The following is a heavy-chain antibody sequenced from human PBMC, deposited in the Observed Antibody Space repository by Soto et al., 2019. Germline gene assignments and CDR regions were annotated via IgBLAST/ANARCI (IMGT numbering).Heavy chain of an antibody. J-gene: IGHJ4*02. CDR3: AKDKDFGVVTFDY. V-gene: IGHV3-23*04. Sequence: VELVESGGGVVQPGRSLRLSCAASGFTFTSYGMHWVRQAPGKGLEWVSAISGSGGSTYYADSVKGRFTISRDNSKNTLYLQMNSLRAEDTAVYYCAKDKDFGVVTFDYWGQGTLVTVSS. CDR1: GFTFTSYG. CDR2: ISGSGGST. D-gene: IGHD3-3*01.